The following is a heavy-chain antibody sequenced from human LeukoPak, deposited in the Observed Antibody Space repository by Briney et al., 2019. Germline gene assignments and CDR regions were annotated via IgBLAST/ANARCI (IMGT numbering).Heavy chain of an antibody. Sequence: SETLSLTCTVSGYSISGGYYWGWIRQPPGKGLEWIASIYHSGSTYYNSSLKSRVTMSVDTSKNQFSLKLSSVTAADTAVYYCAREPYYYESSGSTAPWGQGTLVTVSS. CDR2: IYHSGST. CDR1: GYSISGGYY. D-gene: IGHD3-22*01. V-gene: IGHV4-38-2*02. J-gene: IGHJ5*02. CDR3: AREPYYYESSGSTAP.